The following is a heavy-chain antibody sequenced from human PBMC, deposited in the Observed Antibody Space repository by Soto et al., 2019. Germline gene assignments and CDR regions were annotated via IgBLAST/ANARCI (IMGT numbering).Heavy chain of an antibody. CDR2: ISSSSSYI. CDR1: GFTFSSYS. J-gene: IGHJ3*02. CDR3: ARDGYYAQRAFDI. Sequence: EVQLVESGGGLVKPGGSLRLSCAASGFTFSSYSMNWVRQAPGKGLEWVSSISSSSSYIYYADSVKGRFTISRDNAKNSLYLQMNSLRAEDTAVYYCARDGYYAQRAFDIWGQGTMVTVSS. D-gene: IGHD2-2*01. V-gene: IGHV3-21*01.